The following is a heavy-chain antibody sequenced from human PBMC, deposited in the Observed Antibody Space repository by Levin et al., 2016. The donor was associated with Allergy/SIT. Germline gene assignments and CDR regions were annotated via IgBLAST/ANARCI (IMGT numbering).Heavy chain of an antibody. CDR3: ARAAPRDGYNYVYYYGMDV. J-gene: IGHJ6*02. CDR2: ISSSGSTI. CDR1: GFTFSDYY. Sequence: GESLKISCAASGFTFSDYYMSWIRQAPGKGLEWVSYISSSGSTIYYADSVKGRFTISRDNAKNSLYLQMNSLRAEDTAVYYCARAAPRDGYNYVYYYGMDVWGQGTTVTVSS. D-gene: IGHD5-24*01. V-gene: IGHV3-11*01.